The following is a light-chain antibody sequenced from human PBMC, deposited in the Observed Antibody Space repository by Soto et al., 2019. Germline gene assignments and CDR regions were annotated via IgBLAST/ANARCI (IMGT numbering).Light chain of an antibody. CDR2: DAS. J-gene: IGKJ2*01. V-gene: IGKV3-11*02. CDR3: QQRSTWHYT. CDR1: QDVSIF. Sequence: LAQSPATLSLSPGQRATLSCKASQDVSIFLAWYQQKPGRAPRLLIHDASNRATGVPARFSGSGSGRDFTLTITGLEPDDFAVYYWQQRSTWHYTFGQGTKLEV.